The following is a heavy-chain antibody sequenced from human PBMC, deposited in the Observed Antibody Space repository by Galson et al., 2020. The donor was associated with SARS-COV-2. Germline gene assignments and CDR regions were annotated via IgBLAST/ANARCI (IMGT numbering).Heavy chain of an antibody. J-gene: IGHJ4*02. CDR2: TYDSGST. CDR1: GGSISSSIYF. CDR3: ARHGRGELLFPFDY. V-gene: IGHV4-39*01. Sequence: TCTVSGGSISSSIYFWGWIRQPPGKALQWIGSTYDSGSTYYDPSLKSRLTISVDTSKNQFSLKLSSVTAADTAVYYCARHGRGELLFPFDYWGQGILVTVSS. D-gene: IGHD1-26*01.